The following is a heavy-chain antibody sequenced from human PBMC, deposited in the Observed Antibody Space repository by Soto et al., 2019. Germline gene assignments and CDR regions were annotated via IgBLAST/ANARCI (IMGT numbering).Heavy chain of an antibody. V-gene: IGHV1-18*01. Sequence: ASVKVSCKASGYTFTSYGISWVRQAPGQGLEWMGRISAYNGNTNYAQKLQGRVTMTTDTSTSTAYMELRSLRSDDTAVYYCARVGSGWYVDYYYYMDVWGKGTTVTVSS. CDR3: ARVGSGWYVDYYYYMDV. D-gene: IGHD6-19*01. CDR2: ISAYNGNT. CDR1: GYTFTSYG. J-gene: IGHJ6*03.